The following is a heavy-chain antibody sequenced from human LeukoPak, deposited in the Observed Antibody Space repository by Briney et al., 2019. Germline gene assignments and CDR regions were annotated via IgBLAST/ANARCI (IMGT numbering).Heavy chain of an antibody. CDR2: IWYDGSNK. Sequence: GGSLRLSCAASGFTFSSYGMHWVRQAPGKGLEWVAVIWYDGSNKYYADSVKGRFTISRDNSKNTLYLQMNSLRAEDTAVYYCARDIGYCTNGVCYSLAFGIWGQGTMVTVSS. CDR1: GFTFSSYG. CDR3: ARDIGYCTNGVCYSLAFGI. D-gene: IGHD2-8*01. J-gene: IGHJ3*02. V-gene: IGHV3-33*01.